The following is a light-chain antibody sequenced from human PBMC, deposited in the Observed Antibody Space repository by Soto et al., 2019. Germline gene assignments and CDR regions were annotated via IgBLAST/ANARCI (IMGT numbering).Light chain of an antibody. Sequence: QSALTQPASVSGSPGQSITISCTGTSSDVGGYNYVSWYQQHPGKAPKLMIYDVSNRPSGVSNRFSGSKSGNKASLTISGRQAEDEADYYCSSSTSSSTLLYVFGTGTKLTVL. CDR2: DVS. J-gene: IGLJ1*01. V-gene: IGLV2-14*01. CDR3: SSSTSSSTLLYV. CDR1: SSDVGGYNY.